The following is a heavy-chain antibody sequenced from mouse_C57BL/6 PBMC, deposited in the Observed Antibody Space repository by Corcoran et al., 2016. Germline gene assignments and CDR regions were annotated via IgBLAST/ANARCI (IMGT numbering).Heavy chain of an antibody. CDR3: ARSTTVVVPFDY. D-gene: IGHD1-1*01. Sequence: QVQLKQSGAELVRPGASVKLSCKASGYTFTDYYINWVKQRPGQGLEWIARIYPGSGNTYYNEKFKGKATLTAEKSSSTAYMQLSSLTSEDSAVYFCARSTTVVVPFDYWGQGTTLTVSS. V-gene: IGHV1-76*01. J-gene: IGHJ2*01. CDR1: GYTFTDYY. CDR2: IYPGSGNT.